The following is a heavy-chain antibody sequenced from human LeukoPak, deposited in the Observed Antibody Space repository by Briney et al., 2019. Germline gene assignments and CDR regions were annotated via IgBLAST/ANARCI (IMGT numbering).Heavy chain of an antibody. CDR3: ARVIVFRGYMDV. CDR1: GFTFSTYS. V-gene: IGHV3-21*01. CDR2: ISSNAVYI. Sequence: GGSLRLSCVTSGFTFSTYSMNWVRQAPGKGQEWVSSISSNAVYISYADSVKGRFTISRDNAKNSLYLQMNSLRAEDTAVYYCARVIVFRGYMDVWGKGTTVTVSS. D-gene: IGHD1-26*01. J-gene: IGHJ6*03.